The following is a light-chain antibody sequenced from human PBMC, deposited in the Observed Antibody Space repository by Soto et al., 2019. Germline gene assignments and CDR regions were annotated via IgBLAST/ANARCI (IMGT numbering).Light chain of an antibody. CDR2: GNT. J-gene: IGLJ1*01. CDR3: AAWDDSLRGYV. CDR1: SSSIGRNY. Sequence: QSVLSQPPSASGTPGQRVTISCSGSSSSIGRNYIYWYQQLPGTAPKLLIYGNTQRPSGVPDRFSGSKSGTSVSLAISGLRSEDEADHYCAAWDDSLRGYVFGTGTKVTVL. V-gene: IGLV1-47*02.